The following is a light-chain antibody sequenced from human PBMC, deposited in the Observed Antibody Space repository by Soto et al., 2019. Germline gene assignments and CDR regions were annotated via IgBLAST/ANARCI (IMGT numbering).Light chain of an antibody. Sequence: QSALTQPPPVSGGPGEWGPISCTGGSSNIGAGYYVHLDQQLPGTAPKPPLYGNSHPPPGVPDRFSGSKSGTSASLAIPGLPAEDEACYFCQSYDSGLGVSYVFGTGTNVTVL. CDR3: QSYDSGLGVSYV. CDR2: GNS. J-gene: IGLJ1*01. V-gene: IGLV1-40*01. CDR1: SSNIGAGYY.